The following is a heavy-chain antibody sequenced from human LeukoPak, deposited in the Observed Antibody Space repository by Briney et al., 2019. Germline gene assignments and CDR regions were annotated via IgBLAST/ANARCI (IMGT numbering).Heavy chain of an antibody. CDR2: IYYSGST. J-gene: IGHJ4*02. D-gene: IGHD3-10*01. CDR3: ARNEYGSGSYIDY. CDR1: GGSISTYY. V-gene: IGHV4-59*01. Sequence: SETLSLTCTVSGGSISTYYWSWIRRPPGKGPEWIGHIYYSGSTNYNPSLKSRVTISVDTSKNQFSLKLSSVTAADTAVYYCARNEYGSGSYIDYWGQGTLVTVSS.